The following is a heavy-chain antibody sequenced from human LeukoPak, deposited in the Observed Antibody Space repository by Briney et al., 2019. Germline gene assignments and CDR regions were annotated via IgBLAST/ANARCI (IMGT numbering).Heavy chain of an antibody. CDR2: IKQDGSEK. CDR1: GFTFSSYW. CDR3: ARADIVVVPAAYHYYYYYGMDV. V-gene: IGHV3-7*01. D-gene: IGHD2-2*01. Sequence: PGGSLRLSCAASGFTFSSYWMSWVRQAPGKGLEWVANIKQDGSEKYYVDSVKGRLTISRDNAKNSLYLQMNSLRAEDTAVYYCARADIVVVPAAYHYYYYYGMDVWGQGTTVTVSS. J-gene: IGHJ6*02.